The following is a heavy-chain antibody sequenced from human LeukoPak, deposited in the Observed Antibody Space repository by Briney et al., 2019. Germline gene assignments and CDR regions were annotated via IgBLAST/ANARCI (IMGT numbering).Heavy chain of an antibody. CDR1: GFTFTTYW. CDR2: INSDGSIT. V-gene: IGHV3-74*01. Sequence: GGSLRLSCAASGFTFTTYWMHWVRQAPGKGLVWVSHINSDGSITSYADSVKGRFTISRDNAKNSLYLQMNSLRAEDTAVYYCARMGDFDYWGQGTLVTVSS. J-gene: IGHJ4*02. D-gene: IGHD3-16*01. CDR3: ARMGDFDY.